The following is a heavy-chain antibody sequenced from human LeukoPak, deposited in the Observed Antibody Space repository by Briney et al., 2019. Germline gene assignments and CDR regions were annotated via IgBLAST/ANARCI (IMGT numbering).Heavy chain of an antibody. J-gene: IGHJ5*02. CDR1: GFTFTSYS. D-gene: IGHD3-22*01. Sequence: WGSLRLSCAASGFTFTSYSMSWVRQAPGKGLEWVANIKQDGSEKYYVDSVKGRFTISRDNAKNSLYLQMNSLRAEDTAVYYCARDRNYYDSSGYYLNWFDPRGQGTLVTVSS. CDR3: ARDRNYYDSSGYYLNWFDP. V-gene: IGHV3-7*03. CDR2: IKQDGSEK.